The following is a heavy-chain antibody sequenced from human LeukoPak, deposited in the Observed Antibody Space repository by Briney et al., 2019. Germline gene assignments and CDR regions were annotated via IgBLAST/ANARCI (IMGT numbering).Heavy chain of an antibody. V-gene: IGHV3-30*04. J-gene: IGHJ4*02. CDR1: GFTLSSYA. D-gene: IGHD1-26*01. CDR2: ISYDGSNK. Sequence: GRSLRLSCAASGFTLSSYAMHWVRQAPGKGLEWVALISYDGSNKYYADSVKGRFTISRDNSKNTLYPQMNSLRAEDTAVYYCARDHVGYLDYWGQGTLVTVSS. CDR3: ARDHVGYLDY.